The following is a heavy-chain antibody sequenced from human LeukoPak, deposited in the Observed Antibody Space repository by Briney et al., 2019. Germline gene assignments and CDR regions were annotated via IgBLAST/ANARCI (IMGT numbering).Heavy chain of an antibody. D-gene: IGHD5-18*01. CDR1: GFTINYYS. Sequence: GGSLRLFCAASGFTINYYSMNWVRQAPGKGLEWVSSISSSSSYIFYADSVKGRFTISRDNAKNSLYLQMNSLRAEDTAVYYCARDSIGYNYGYDSWGQGTLVTVSS. CDR3: ARDSIGYNYGYDS. CDR2: ISSSSSYI. J-gene: IGHJ5*01. V-gene: IGHV3-21*01.